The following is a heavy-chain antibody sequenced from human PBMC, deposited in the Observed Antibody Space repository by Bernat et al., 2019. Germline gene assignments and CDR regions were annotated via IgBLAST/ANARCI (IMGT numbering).Heavy chain of an antibody. J-gene: IGHJ4*02. CDR1: GFTFDDYA. CDR2: ISWNSGGT. D-gene: IGHD5-12*01. CDR3: AKHSGYDLARVLEYYFDY. Sequence: EVQLVESGGGLVQPGRSLRLSCAASGFTFDDYAMHWVRQAPGKCLAWVLGISWNSGGTVYADSVKCRLTISRDNAKDSLYLQMNSLTAEDTALYYCAKHSGYDLARVLEYYFDYWDQGTLVTVSS. V-gene: IGHV3-9*01.